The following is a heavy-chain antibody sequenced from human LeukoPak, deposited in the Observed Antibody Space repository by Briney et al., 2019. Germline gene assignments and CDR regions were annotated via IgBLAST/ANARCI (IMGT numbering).Heavy chain of an antibody. CDR3: ARRYGSGSSGTFDY. CDR2: IYHSGST. Sequence: SETLSLTCAVSGGSISSSNWWSWVRQPPGKGLEWIGEIYHSGSTHYNPSLKSRVIISLDTSKNQFSLRLSSVTAADTAVYYCARRYGSGSSGTFDYWGQGTLVTVSS. V-gene: IGHV4-4*02. J-gene: IGHJ4*02. CDR1: GGSISSSNW. D-gene: IGHD3-10*01.